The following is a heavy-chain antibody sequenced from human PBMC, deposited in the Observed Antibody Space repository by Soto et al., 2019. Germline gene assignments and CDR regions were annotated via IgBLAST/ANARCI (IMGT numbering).Heavy chain of an antibody. D-gene: IGHD2-15*01. CDR2: IWYDGSNK. CDR1: GFTFSSYG. CDR3: ARDGVVAATTYYYYYGMDV. V-gene: IGHV3-33*01. Sequence: PGGSLRLSCAASGFTFSSYGMHWVRQAPGKGLEWVAVIWYDGSNKYYAEYVKGRFTISRDNSKNTLYLQMNSLRAEDTAVYYCARDGVVAATTYYYYYGMDVWGQGTTVTVSS. J-gene: IGHJ6*02.